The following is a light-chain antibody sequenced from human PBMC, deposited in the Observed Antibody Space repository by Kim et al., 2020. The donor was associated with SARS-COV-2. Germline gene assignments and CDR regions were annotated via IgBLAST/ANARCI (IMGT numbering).Light chain of an antibody. J-gene: IGLJ3*02. Sequence: VSHGQSSCMTDSGVKLGDKYACCDQQRPSQSPVLVIYQDSKRPSGIPERFSGSNYGNTATLTISGTQAMDEADYYCQAWDSSTAVFGGGTQLTVL. CDR1: KLGDKY. CDR3: QAWDSSTAV. V-gene: IGLV3-1*01. CDR2: QDS.